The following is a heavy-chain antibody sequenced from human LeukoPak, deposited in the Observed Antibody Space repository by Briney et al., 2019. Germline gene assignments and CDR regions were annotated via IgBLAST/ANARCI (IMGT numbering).Heavy chain of an antibody. CDR3: ARESSTSLTVDY. J-gene: IGHJ4*02. CDR2: ISSSGSTI. D-gene: IGHD2-2*01. Sequence: KPGGSLRLSCAASGFTFSDYYMSWIRQAPGKGLEWVSYISSSGSTIYYADSVKGRFTISRDNAKNSLSLQMNSLRAEDTAVYYCARESSTSLTVDYWGQGTLVTVSA. CDR1: GFTFSDYY. V-gene: IGHV3-11*04.